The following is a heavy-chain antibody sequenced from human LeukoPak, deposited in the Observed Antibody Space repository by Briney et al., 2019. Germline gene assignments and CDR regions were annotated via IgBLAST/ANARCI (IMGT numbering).Heavy chain of an antibody. V-gene: IGHV1-3*01. CDR2: INAGNGNT. J-gene: IGHJ4*02. CDR3: ASNNDSSGYYYFDY. Sequence: ASVKVSCKASGYTFTSYAMHWVRQAPGQRLEWMGWINAGNGNTKYSQKFQGRVTITRDTSASTAYMGLSSLRSEDTAVYYCASNNDSSGYYYFDYWGQGTLVTVSS. D-gene: IGHD3-22*01. CDR1: GYTFTSYA.